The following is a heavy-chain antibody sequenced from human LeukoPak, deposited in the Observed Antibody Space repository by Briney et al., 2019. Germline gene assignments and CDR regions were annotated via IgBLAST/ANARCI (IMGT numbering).Heavy chain of an antibody. J-gene: IGHJ4*02. V-gene: IGHV3-7*01. CDR1: GFTFSSYW. CDR3: ARDRGYSTFDY. CDR2: IKEDGSEK. Sequence: GGSLRLSCAASGFTFSSYWLSWVRQAPGKGLEWVANIKEDGSEKNYVDSVKGRFTISRENAKNSLYLQMNSLRAEDTAVYYCARDRGYSTFDYWGQGTLVTVSS. D-gene: IGHD4-23*01.